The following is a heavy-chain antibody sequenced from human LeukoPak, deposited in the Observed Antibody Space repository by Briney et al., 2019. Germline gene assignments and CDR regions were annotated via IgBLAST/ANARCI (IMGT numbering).Heavy chain of an antibody. J-gene: IGHJ2*01. D-gene: IGHD5-18*01. CDR1: GIFCSYV. CDR3: AKEGNTALVTGYFGL. Sequence: GSSVKVSCEASGIFCSYVISWVRQAPGQGLAWMGGIIPVSGSTHYAQKFQGRLTITADESTSTVYMEMSSLRSEDTAMYYCAKEGNTALVTGYFGLWGRGTLVTVSA. CDR2: IIPVSGST. V-gene: IGHV1-69*01.